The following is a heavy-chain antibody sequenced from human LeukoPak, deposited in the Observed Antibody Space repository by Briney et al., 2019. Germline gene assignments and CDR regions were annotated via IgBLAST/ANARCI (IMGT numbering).Heavy chain of an antibody. J-gene: IGHJ5*02. D-gene: IGHD5-24*01. CDR1: GGSISSYY. CDR3: AREDPRGWFDP. V-gene: IGHV4-59*06. Sequence: SETLSLTCTVSGGSISSYYWSWIRQHPGKGLEWIGYIHYSGSSYNNPSLKSRVTISVDTSKNQFSLKVSSVTAADTAVYYCAREDPRGWFDPWGQGTLVTVSS. CDR2: IHYSGSS.